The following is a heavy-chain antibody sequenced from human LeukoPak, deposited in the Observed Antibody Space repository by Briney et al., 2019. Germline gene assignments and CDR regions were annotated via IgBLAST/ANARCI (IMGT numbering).Heavy chain of an antibody. CDR1: GFTFSNYW. V-gene: IGHV3-74*01. J-gene: IGHJ4*02. CDR2: INSDGSST. CDR3: ARTAYTSTSLGF. D-gene: IGHD6-19*01. Sequence: PGGSLRLSCAASGFTFSNYWMHWVRQAPGKGLVWVSRINSDGSSTNYADSVKGRFTISRDNAKNTLYLQMNSLRAEDTAVYHCARTAYTSTSLGFWGQGSLVTVSS.